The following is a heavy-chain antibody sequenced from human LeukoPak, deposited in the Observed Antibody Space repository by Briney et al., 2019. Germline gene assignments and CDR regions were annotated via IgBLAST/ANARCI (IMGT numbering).Heavy chain of an antibody. CDR2: IYYSGST. Sequence: SETLSLTCTVSGGSISSYYWSWIRQPPGKGLEWIGYIYYSGSTNYNPSLKSRVTISVHTTKNQFSLKLSSVTAADTAVYYCARKYPGYFDYWGQGTLVTVSS. D-gene: IGHD2-2*02. CDR1: GGSISSYY. CDR3: ARKYPGYFDY. J-gene: IGHJ4*02. V-gene: IGHV4-59*12.